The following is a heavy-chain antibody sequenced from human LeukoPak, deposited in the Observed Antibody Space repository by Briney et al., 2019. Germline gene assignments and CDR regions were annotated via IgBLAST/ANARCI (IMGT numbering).Heavy chain of an antibody. Sequence: PGGSLRLSCAASGFTFSSYAMSWVRQAPGKGLEWVSVISGGGGSTNYADSVKGRFTISRDNSKTTLYLQMNSLRAEDTAVYYCGVYSSSWHDYWGQGTLVTVSS. CDR2: ISGGGGST. CDR3: GVYSSSWHDY. V-gene: IGHV3-23*01. J-gene: IGHJ4*02. CDR1: GFTFSSYA. D-gene: IGHD6-13*01.